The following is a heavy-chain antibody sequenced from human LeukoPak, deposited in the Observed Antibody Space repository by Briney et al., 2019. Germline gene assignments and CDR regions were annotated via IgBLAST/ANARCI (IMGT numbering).Heavy chain of an antibody. Sequence: KPGRSLRLSCAAPGFTFSSYAMHWVRQAPGKGLEWVAVISYDGSNKYYADSVKGRFTISRDNSKNTLYLQMNSLRAEDTAVYYCVHSYGFSYFDYWGQGTLVTVSS. D-gene: IGHD5-18*01. CDR2: ISYDGSNK. J-gene: IGHJ4*02. V-gene: IGHV3-30*04. CDR1: GFTFSSYA. CDR3: VHSYGFSYFDY.